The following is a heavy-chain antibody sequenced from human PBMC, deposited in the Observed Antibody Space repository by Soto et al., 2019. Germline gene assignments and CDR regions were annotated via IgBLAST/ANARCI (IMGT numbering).Heavy chain of an antibody. CDR1: GSTSRTSD. Sequence: EVQLVESGGGLVHPGGPPSPSFEASGSTSRTSDMPWVRQGTGKGLEWVSGISAAGDPDYADSVEGRFTISRENAQNSFFLQMNSLRVGDTAVYYCARTDRDFYGLDVWGQGTTVIVSS. J-gene: IGHJ6*02. V-gene: IGHV3-13*05. CDR2: ISAAGDP. CDR3: ARTDRDFYGLDV.